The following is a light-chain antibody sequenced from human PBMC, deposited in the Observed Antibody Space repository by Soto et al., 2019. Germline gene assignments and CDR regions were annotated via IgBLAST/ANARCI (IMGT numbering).Light chain of an antibody. J-gene: IGKJ3*01. CDR1: HDITSY. V-gene: IGKV1-33*01. CDR3: QRCDSLPI. CDR2: DAS. Sequence: DIQMTQSPSSLSASVGDRVNLTCQASHDITSYLHWYQHKPGKAPKLLIYDASILEAGVPSRFSGNGSGKDFTFAISSLQPEDVATYYCQRCDSLPIVGHGTTVD.